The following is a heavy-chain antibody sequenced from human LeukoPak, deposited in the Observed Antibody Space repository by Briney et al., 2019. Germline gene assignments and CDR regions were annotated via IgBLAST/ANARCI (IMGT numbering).Heavy chain of an antibody. CDR1: GFTFSSYS. J-gene: IGHJ4*02. CDR3: AKENCGGDCYLGIDY. V-gene: IGHV3-48*01. D-gene: IGHD2-21*02. Sequence: GGSLRLSCAASGFTFSSYSMNWVRQAPGKGLEWVSYISSSSSTIYYADSVKGRFTISRDNSKNTLYLQMNSLRAEDTAVYYCAKENCGGDCYLGIDYWGQGTLVTVSS. CDR2: ISSSSSTI.